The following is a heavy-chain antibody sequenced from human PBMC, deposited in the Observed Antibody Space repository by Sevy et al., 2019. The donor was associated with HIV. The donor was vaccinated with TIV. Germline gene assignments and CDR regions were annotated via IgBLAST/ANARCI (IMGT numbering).Heavy chain of an antibody. V-gene: IGHV4-34*01. CDR2: INHSGST. J-gene: IGHJ5*02. CDR1: GGSFSGYY. D-gene: IGHD2-15*01. Sequence: SESLSLTCAVYGGSFSGYYWSWIRQLPGKGLEWIGEINHSGSTNYNPSLKSPVTISVDTSKNQFSLKLSSVTAADTVVYYCARGFRAGGRTQSLKHAHTGRRWFDPWGQGTLVTVSS. CDR3: ARGFRAGGRTQSLKHAHTGRRWFDP.